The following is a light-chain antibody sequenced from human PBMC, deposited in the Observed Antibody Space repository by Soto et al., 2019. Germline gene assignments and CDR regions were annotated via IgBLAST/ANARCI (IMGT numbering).Light chain of an antibody. Sequence: QIVVTQEPSLTVSPGGAVTLTCASSTGAVTSGYFPNWFQQKPGQAPRALIYSTNNKYSWTPARFSGSLLGGKAALTVSGVQPEDEAEYYCLLNYGGAHHFVFGGGTKLTVL. CDR2: STN. V-gene: IGLV7-43*01. CDR1: TGAVTSGYF. CDR3: LLNYGGAHHFV. J-gene: IGLJ3*02.